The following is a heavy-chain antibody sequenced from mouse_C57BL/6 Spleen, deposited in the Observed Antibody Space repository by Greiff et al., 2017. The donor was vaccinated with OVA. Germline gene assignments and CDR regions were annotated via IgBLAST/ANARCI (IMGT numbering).Heavy chain of an antibody. CDR3: TRWVVTTLYYYAMDY. D-gene: IGHD2-1*01. Sequence: VQRVESGAELVRPGASVTLSCKASGYTFTDYEMHWVKQTPVHGLEWIGAIDPETGGTAYNQKFKGKAILTADKSSSTAYMELRSLTSEDSAVYYCTRWVVTTLYYYAMDYWGQGTSVTVSS. CDR1: GYTFTDYE. J-gene: IGHJ4*01. CDR2: IDPETGGT. V-gene: IGHV1-15*01.